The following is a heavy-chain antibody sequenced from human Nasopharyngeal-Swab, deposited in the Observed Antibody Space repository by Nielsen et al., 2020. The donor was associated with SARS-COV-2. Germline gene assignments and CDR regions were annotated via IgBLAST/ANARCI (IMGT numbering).Heavy chain of an antibody. CDR3: ARDRRGGYCSSTSCYGNDY. D-gene: IGHD2-2*01. V-gene: IGHV1-18*01. Sequence: WVRQAPGQGLEWMGWISAYNGNTNYAQKLQGRVTMTTDTSTSTAYMELRSLGSDDTAVYYCARDRRGGYCSSTSCYGNDYWGQGTLVTVSS. CDR2: ISAYNGNT. J-gene: IGHJ4*02.